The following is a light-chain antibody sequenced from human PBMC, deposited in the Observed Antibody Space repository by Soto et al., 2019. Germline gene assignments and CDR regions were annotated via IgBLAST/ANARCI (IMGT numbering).Light chain of an antibody. CDR1: SSNIGSNF. Sequence: QSVLTQPPSASGTPGQRVTIPCSGSSSNIGSNFVNWYQQLPGTAPKLLMYNNNQRPSGVPDRFSGSKSGTSGSLAISGLQSEDEADYHCATWDDRLNGLVFGGGTKLTVL. CDR2: NNN. CDR3: ATWDDRLNGLV. J-gene: IGLJ3*02. V-gene: IGLV1-44*01.